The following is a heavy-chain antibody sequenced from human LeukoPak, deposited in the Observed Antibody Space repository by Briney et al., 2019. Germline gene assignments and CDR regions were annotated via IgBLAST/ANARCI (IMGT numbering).Heavy chain of an antibody. CDR1: GGSTSSYY. Sequence: PSETLSLTCTVSGGSTSSYYWSWIRQPPGKGLEWIGYIYYSGSTNYNPSLKSRVTISVDTSKNQFSLKLSSVTAADTAVYYCARRHSSSWYFDYWGQGTLVTVSS. CDR2: IYYSGST. V-gene: IGHV4-59*08. CDR3: ARRHSSSWYFDY. D-gene: IGHD6-13*01. J-gene: IGHJ4*02.